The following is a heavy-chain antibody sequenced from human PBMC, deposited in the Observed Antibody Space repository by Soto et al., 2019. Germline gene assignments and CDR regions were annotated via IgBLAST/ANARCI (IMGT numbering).Heavy chain of an antibody. CDR3: ARSNKEMATTPTYDY. CDR2: KSYSETT. CDR1: GGSISYYY. V-gene: IGHV4-59*01. Sequence: SDTLSLTSTVSGGSISYYYWRWIRQPPGKGLEWIGYKSYSETTNYNPSLKSRVSMSIDTSKNQFSLKMTSVTAADTAVYYCARSNKEMATTPTYDYWGQGALVTVS. J-gene: IGHJ4*02. D-gene: IGHD5-12*01.